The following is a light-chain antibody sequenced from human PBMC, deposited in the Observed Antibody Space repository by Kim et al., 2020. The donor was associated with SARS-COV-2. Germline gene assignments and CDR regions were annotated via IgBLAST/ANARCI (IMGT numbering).Light chain of an antibody. CDR2: DAS. CDR1: QSVSSY. J-gene: IGKJ4*01. Sequence: EIVLTQSPATLSLSPGERATLSCRASQSVSSYLAWYQLKPGQAPRLLICDASNRATGLPARFSGSGSGTDFTLTISSLEPDDVAVYFCQQRRSSTYTFGRGTKVDIK. V-gene: IGKV3-11*01. CDR3: QQRRSSTYT.